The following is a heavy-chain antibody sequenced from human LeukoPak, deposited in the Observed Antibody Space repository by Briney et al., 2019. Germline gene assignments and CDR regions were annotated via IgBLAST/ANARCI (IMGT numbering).Heavy chain of an antibody. Sequence: GRSLRLSCAASGFTFSSYWMHWVRQVPRKGLVWVARINPGGSSITYADSVKGRFTISRDNAKNTLYLQMDSLRAEDTGVYYCARSNQADDYWGQGTLVTVSS. V-gene: IGHV3-74*01. D-gene: IGHD1-14*01. CDR1: GFTFSSYW. CDR2: INPGGSSI. J-gene: IGHJ4*02. CDR3: ARSNQADDY.